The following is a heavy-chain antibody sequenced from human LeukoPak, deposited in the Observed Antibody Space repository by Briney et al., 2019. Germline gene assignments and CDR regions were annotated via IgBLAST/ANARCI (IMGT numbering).Heavy chain of an antibody. CDR3: AGGRGIDY. V-gene: IGHV3-7*03. Sequence: TGGSLRLSCAASGFTFSGYWMTWVRQAPGKGLEWVANIKQDGSEKYYVDSVKGRFTISRDNAKNSLYLQMNSLRAEDTAVYYCAGGRGIDYWGQGTLVTVSS. J-gene: IGHJ4*02. D-gene: IGHD3-10*01. CDR2: IKQDGSEK. CDR1: GFTFSGYW.